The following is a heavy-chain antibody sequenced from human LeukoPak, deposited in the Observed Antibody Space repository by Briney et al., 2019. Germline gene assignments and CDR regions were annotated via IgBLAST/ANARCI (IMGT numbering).Heavy chain of an antibody. Sequence: GGSLRLSCAASGFTFSSYWMSWVRQAPGKGLEWVANIKQDGSEKYYVDSVKGRFTISRDNAKNSLYLQMNSLRAEDTAVYYCASYSSSPKSSAFDYWGQGTLVTVSS. CDR3: ASYSSSPKSSAFDY. CDR1: GFTFSSYW. J-gene: IGHJ4*02. CDR2: IKQDGSEK. V-gene: IGHV3-7*01. D-gene: IGHD6-6*01.